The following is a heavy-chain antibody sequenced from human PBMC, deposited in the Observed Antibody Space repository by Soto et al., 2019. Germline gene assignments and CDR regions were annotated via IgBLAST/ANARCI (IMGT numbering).Heavy chain of an antibody. Sequence: SETLSLTCAVSGYSISSGYYWGWIRQPPGKGLEWIGSIYHSGSTYYNQSLKSRVTISVDTSKNQFSLKLSSVTAADTAVYYCARGLDEMATISTNDYWGQGTLVTVSS. CDR1: GYSISSGYY. D-gene: IGHD5-12*01. V-gene: IGHV4-38-2*01. J-gene: IGHJ4*02. CDR2: IYHSGST. CDR3: ARGLDEMATISTNDY.